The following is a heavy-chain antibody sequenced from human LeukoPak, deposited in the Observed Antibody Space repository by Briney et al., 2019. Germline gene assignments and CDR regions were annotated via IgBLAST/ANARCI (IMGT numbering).Heavy chain of an antibody. Sequence: ASVKVSCKASGYTFTGYYMHWVRQAPGQGLEWMGWINPNSGGTNYAQKFQGWVTMTRDTSISTAYMELSRLRSDDTAVYCCARGRAYDFWSGYYISDLSGMDVWGQGTTVTVSS. V-gene: IGHV1-2*04. J-gene: IGHJ6*02. CDR2: INPNSGGT. D-gene: IGHD3-3*01. CDR3: ARGRAYDFWSGYYISDLSGMDV. CDR1: GYTFTGYY.